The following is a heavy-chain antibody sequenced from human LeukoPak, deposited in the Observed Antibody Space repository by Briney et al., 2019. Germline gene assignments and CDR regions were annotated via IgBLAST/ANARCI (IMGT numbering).Heavy chain of an antibody. CDR3: AKDLNTAMRYHYYYMDV. V-gene: IGHV3-23*01. Sequence: ADSVKGRFTISRDNSKNTLYLQMNSLRAEDTAVYYCAKDLNTAMRYHYYYMDVWGKGTTVTVSS. D-gene: IGHD5-18*01. J-gene: IGHJ6*03.